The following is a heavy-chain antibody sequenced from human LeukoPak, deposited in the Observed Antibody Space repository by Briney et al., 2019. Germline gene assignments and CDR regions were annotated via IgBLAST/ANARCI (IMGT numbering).Heavy chain of an antibody. CDR2: IWYDGSNK. CDR3: ARDPTVTTNYYGMDV. J-gene: IGHJ6*02. V-gene: IGHV3-33*01. CDR1: GFTFSSYG. D-gene: IGHD4-17*01. Sequence: GGSLRLSCAASGFTFSSYGMHWVRQAPGKGLEWVAVIWYDGSNKYYADSVKGRFTISRDNSKNTLYLQMNSLRAEDTAEYYCARDPTVTTNYYGMDVWGQGTTVTVSS.